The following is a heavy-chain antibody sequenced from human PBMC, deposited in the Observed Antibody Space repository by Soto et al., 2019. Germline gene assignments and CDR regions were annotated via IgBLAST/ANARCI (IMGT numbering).Heavy chain of an antibody. CDR3: ARGYYYDSSGPPSFDY. CDR1: GFTVSSNY. J-gene: IGHJ4*02. V-gene: IGHV3-53*01. Sequence: QPVGSLRLSCAASGFTVSSNYMSWVRQAPGKGLEWVSVIYSGGSTYYADSVKGRFTISRDNSKNTLYLQMNSLRAEDTAVYYCARGYYYDSSGPPSFDYWGQGTLVTVSS. D-gene: IGHD3-22*01. CDR2: IYSGGST.